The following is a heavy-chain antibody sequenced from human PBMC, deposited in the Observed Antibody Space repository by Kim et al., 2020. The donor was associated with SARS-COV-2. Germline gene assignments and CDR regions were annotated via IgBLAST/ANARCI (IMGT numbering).Heavy chain of an antibody. J-gene: IGHJ6*02. CDR3: VKGGWLKLPTNVYYYGMDV. CDR2: ISYDGSNK. V-gene: IGHV3-33*05. CDR1: GFTFSSYG. D-gene: IGHD6-19*01. Sequence: GGSLRLSCAASGFTFSSYGMHWVRQAPGKGLEWVAVISYDGSNKYYADSVKGRFTISRDNSKNTLYLQMNSLRAEDTAVYYCVKGGWLKLPTNVYYYGMDVWGQGTTVTVSS.